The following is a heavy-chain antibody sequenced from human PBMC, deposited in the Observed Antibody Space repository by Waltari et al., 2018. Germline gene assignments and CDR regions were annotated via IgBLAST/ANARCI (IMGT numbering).Heavy chain of an antibody. CDR1: GFTFSSYS. V-gene: IGHV3-48*01. Sequence: EVQLVESGGGLVQPGGSLRLSCAASGFTFSSYSMNWVRQAPGTGPDGVSYISSSSSTIYDADSVKGRFTISRDNAKNSLYLQMNSLRAEDTAVYYCARDLGGDYWGQGTLVTVSS. J-gene: IGHJ4*02. CDR3: ARDLGGDY. D-gene: IGHD1-26*01. CDR2: ISSSSSTI.